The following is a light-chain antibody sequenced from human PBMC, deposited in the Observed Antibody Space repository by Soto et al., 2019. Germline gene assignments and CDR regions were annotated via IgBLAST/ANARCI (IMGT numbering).Light chain of an antibody. CDR3: QSFDSRLSAPV. CDR2: EVS. J-gene: IGLJ2*01. CDR1: SSDVGGYNY. V-gene: IGLV2-14*01. Sequence: QSVLTQPASVSGSPGQSITISCTGTSSDVGGYNYVSWYQQHPGKAPKLMIYEVSNRPSGVSNRFSGSKSGNTASLTISGLQAEDEADYYCQSFDSRLSAPVFGGGTKVTVL.